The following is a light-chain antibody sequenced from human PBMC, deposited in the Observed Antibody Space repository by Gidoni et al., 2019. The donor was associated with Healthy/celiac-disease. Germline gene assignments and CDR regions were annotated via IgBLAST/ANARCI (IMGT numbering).Light chain of an antibody. J-gene: IGKJ1*01. Sequence: DIQMTQSPSTLSASVGDRVTITCRASQSISSWLAWYQQKPGKAPKLLIYKASSLESGVPSRFSGSGSGTEFTITISSLQPDEFATYYCQQYNSYWTFGQXTKVEIK. CDR1: QSISSW. CDR3: QQYNSYWT. CDR2: KAS. V-gene: IGKV1-5*03.